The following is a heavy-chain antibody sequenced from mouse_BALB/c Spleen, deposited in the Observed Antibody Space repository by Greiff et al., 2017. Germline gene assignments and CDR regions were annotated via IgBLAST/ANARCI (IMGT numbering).Heavy chain of an antibody. V-gene: IGHV2-2-2*01. CDR2: IWSGGST. CDR1: GFSLTSYG. D-gene: IGHD2-10*02. CDR3: VRNFLYGNYDYAMDY. Sequence: VKLMESGPGLVQPSQSLSITCTVSGFSLTSYGVHWVRQSPGKGLEWLGVIWSGGSTDYNAAFISRLSISKDNSKSQVFFKMNSLQADDTAIYYCVRNFLYGNYDYAMDYWGQGTSVTVSS. J-gene: IGHJ4*01.